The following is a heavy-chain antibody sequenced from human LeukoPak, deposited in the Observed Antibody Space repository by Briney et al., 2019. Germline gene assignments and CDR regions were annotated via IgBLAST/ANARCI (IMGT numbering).Heavy chain of an antibody. CDR3: ARDWPKGYSSSPGGLFDY. V-gene: IGHV6-1*01. D-gene: IGHD6-6*01. J-gene: IGHJ4*02. CDR2: TYYRSKWYN. CDR1: GDSVSSNSAA. Sequence: SQTLSLTCAISGDSVSSNSAAWNWIRQSPSRGLEWLGRTYYRSKWYNDYAVSVKSRITINPDTSKNQFSLQLNSVTPEDTAVYYCARDWPKGYSSSPGGLFDYWGQGTLVTVSS.